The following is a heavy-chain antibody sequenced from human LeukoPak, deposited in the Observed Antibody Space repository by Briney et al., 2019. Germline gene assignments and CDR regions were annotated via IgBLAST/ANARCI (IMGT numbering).Heavy chain of an antibody. CDR2: IIPIFGTA. J-gene: IGHJ3*01. D-gene: IGHD3-22*01. V-gene: IGHV1-69*13. Sequence: SVKVSCKASGGTFSSYAISWVRQAPGQGLEWMGGIIPIFGTANYAQKFQGRVTITADESTSTAYMELSSLRSEDTAVYYCARDSSGLNDAFDVWGQGTMVTVSS. CDR3: ARDSSGLNDAFDV. CDR1: GGTFSSYA.